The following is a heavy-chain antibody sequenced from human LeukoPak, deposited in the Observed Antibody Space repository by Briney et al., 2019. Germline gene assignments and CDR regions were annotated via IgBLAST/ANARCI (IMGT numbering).Heavy chain of an antibody. D-gene: IGHD3-10*01. V-gene: IGHV3-23*01. J-gene: IGHJ4*02. CDR1: GFAFDNNA. CDR3: AKESPYYSGRDYYFDY. CDR2: ISNTVGGRT. Sequence: GGSLRLSCAASGFAFDNNAMSWVRQAPGKGLEWVSAISNTVGGRTYYADSVKGRFTISRDDSKNTAYLQMNSLRAEDTAVYYCAKESPYYSGRDYYFDYWGPGTLVTVSS.